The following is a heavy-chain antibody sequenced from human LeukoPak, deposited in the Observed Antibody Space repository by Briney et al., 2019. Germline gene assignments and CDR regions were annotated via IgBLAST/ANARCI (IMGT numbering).Heavy chain of an antibody. J-gene: IGHJ4*02. V-gene: IGHV4-30-4*01. CDR3: ARAGSWRQQLRRSPVEVFPFDY. CDR1: GGSISSGDYY. CDR2: IYYSGST. D-gene: IGHD6-13*01. Sequence: PSETLSLTCTVSGGSISSGDYYWSWIRQPPGKGLEWIGYIYYSGSTYYNPSLKSRVTISVDTSKNQFSLKLSSVTAADTAVYYCARAGSWRQQLRRSPVEVFPFDYWGQGTLVTVSS.